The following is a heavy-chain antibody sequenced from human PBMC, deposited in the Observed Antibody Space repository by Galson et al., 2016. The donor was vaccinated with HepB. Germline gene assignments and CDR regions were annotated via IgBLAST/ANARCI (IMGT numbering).Heavy chain of an antibody. CDR1: GFNVSINS. D-gene: IGHD3-22*01. J-gene: IGHJ3*02. CDR2: IYSGGGT. Sequence: SLRLSCAASGFNVSINSMAWVRQAPGRGLEPVSSIYSGGGTYYTDSVKGRFTISRDNSKNTLYLQMNSLRAEDTAVYYCARDGKPYYYDSRGYLAGSFDIWG. V-gene: IGHV3-53*01. CDR3: ARDGKPYYYDSRGYLAGSFDI.